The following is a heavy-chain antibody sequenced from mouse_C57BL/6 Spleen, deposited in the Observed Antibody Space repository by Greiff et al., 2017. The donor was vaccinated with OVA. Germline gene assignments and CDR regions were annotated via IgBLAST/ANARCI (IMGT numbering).Heavy chain of an antibody. CDR2: INPSNGGT. CDR1: GYPFTSYW. Sequence: QVHLQQPGTELVKPGASVKLSCKASGYPFTSYWMPWVQQRPGQGLEWIGNINPSNGGTNYHEKFKSQATLTADKSSSTAYMQLSSLMSEDSAVYDCARSNYYGSPWYFDVWGTGTTVTVSS. V-gene: IGHV1-53*01. J-gene: IGHJ1*03. D-gene: IGHD1-1*01. CDR3: ARSNYYGSPWYFDV.